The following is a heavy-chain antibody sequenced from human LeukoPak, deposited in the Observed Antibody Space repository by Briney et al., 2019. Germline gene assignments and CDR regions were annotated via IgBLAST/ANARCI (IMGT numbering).Heavy chain of an antibody. Sequence: PGRSLRLSCAASGFTFSSYAMHWVRQAPGKGLEWVAVISYDGSNKYYADSVKGRLTISRDNSKNTLYLQMNSLRAGDTAVYYCARTEGIAAASRGFYYWGQGTLVTVSS. D-gene: IGHD6-13*01. CDR1: GFTFSSYA. CDR3: ARTEGIAAASRGFYY. V-gene: IGHV3-30*04. J-gene: IGHJ4*02. CDR2: ISYDGSNK.